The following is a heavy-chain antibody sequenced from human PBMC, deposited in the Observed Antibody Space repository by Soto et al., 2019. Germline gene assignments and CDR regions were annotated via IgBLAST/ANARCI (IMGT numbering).Heavy chain of an antibody. Sequence: GGSLRLSCAASGFTFSSYAMHWVRQAPGKGLEWVAVISYDGSNKYYADSVKGRFTISRDNSKNTLYLQMNSLRAEDTAVYYCARDALVGITIFGVVIPPGAFDIWGQGTMVTVSS. J-gene: IGHJ3*02. V-gene: IGHV3-30-3*01. CDR2: ISYDGSNK. CDR3: ARDALVGITIFGVVIPPGAFDI. D-gene: IGHD3-3*01. CDR1: GFTFSSYA.